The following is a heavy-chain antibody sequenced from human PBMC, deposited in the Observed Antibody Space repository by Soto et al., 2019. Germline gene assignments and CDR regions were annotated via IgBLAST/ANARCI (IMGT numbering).Heavy chain of an antibody. J-gene: IGHJ4*02. D-gene: IGHD4-17*01. CDR2: ISSSGSTI. CDR1: GFAFSDPC. CDR3: ARGGASVTTPFDY. V-gene: IGHV3-11*01. Sequence: QVQLVESGGGWVKPGGSLRLSCAASGFAFSDPCMRWIRQAPGKGLEWISYISSSGSTIYYADSVKGRFTISRDNAKKSLYLQMDSLTADDTAVYYCARGGASVTTPFDYWGQGTLVTVSS.